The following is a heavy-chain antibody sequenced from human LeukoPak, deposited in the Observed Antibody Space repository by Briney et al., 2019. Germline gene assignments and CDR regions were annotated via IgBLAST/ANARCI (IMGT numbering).Heavy chain of an antibody. CDR2: IYTSGST. J-gene: IGHJ3*02. CDR3: AGAVSGYHRPAFDI. D-gene: IGHD5-12*01. V-gene: IGHV4-61*02. CDR1: GGSISSGSYY. Sequence: SETLSLTCTVSGGSISSGSYYWSWIRQPAGKGLEWIGRIYTSGSTNYNPSLKSRVTISVDTSKNQFSLKLSSVTAADTAVYYCAGAVSGYHRPAFDIWGQGTMVTVSS.